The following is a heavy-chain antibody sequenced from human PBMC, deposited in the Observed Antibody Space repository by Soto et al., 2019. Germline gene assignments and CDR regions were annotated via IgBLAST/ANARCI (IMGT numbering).Heavy chain of an antibody. V-gene: IGHV3-73*01. J-gene: IGHJ5*02. CDR1: GFTFSGSA. CDR2: IRNKANKYAT. D-gene: IGHD3-9*01. CDR3: IASVYDTCVDP. Sequence: GGSLRLSCAASGFTFSGSAMHWVRQASGKGLEWVGRIRNKANKYATAYGASVKGRFIIPRDESKNTAYLQMNSLKTEDTAVYYCIASVYDTCVDPWPQGRLLTVPS.